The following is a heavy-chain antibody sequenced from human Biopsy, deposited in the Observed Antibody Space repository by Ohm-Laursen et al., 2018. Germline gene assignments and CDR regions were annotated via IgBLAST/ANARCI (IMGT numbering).Heavy chain of an antibody. D-gene: IGHD6-13*01. CDR1: GGSFNGYF. J-gene: IGHJ6*02. Sequence: SETLSLTCAVYGGSFNGYFWNWIRQPPGKGLEWIGDITQSGSTNYSPSLKSRVTISVDTAKKQFPLSLRSVTAADTAVYYCARVPLPGIGAAYQGRFLYGMDVWGQGTTVSVSS. CDR3: ARVPLPGIGAAYQGRFLYGMDV. CDR2: ITQSGST. V-gene: IGHV4-34*01.